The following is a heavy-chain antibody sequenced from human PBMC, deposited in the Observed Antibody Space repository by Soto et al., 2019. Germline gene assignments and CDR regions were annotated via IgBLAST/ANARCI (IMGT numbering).Heavy chain of an antibody. CDR1: GGSISSYY. CDR3: ARVRDYGLGTNRHYYGMDV. V-gene: IGHV4-4*07. D-gene: IGHD3-10*01. J-gene: IGHJ6*02. CDR2: LYTMGST. Sequence: SETLSLTCTVSGGSISSYYWSWIRQPAGKGLEWIGRLYTMGSTNYNPSLQSRVTMSVDTSKNEFSLKVSSVTAADTAVYFCARVRDYGLGTNRHYYGMDVWGQGTTVTVSS.